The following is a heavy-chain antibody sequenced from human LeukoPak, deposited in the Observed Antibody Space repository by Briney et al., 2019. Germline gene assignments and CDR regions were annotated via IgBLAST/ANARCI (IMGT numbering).Heavy chain of an antibody. V-gene: IGHV4-59*13. J-gene: IGHJ2*01. D-gene: IGHD6-13*01. Sequence: PSETLSLTCTVSGDSIRSYYWSWLRQPPGRGLEWIGYLYYSGSTTYNPSLKSRVTISVDTSTNQFSLKLSSVTAADTAVYYCARHGVAVAVDAWYFDLWGRGTLVTVSS. CDR2: LYYSGST. CDR3: ARHGVAVAVDAWYFDL. CDR1: GDSIRSYY.